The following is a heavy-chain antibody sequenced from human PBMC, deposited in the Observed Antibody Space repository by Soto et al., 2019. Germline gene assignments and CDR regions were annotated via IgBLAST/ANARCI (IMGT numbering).Heavy chain of an antibody. CDR3: ARDPSGSNWPWGENYYYYGMDV. Sequence: PGGSLRLSCAASGFTFSSYSMNWVRRAPGKGLEWVSYISSSSSTIYYADSVKGRFTISRDNAKNSLYLQMNSLRDEDTAVYYCARDPSGSNWPWGENYYYYGMDVWGQGTTVTVSS. D-gene: IGHD6-13*01. J-gene: IGHJ6*02. CDR2: ISSSSSTI. V-gene: IGHV3-48*02. CDR1: GFTFSSYS.